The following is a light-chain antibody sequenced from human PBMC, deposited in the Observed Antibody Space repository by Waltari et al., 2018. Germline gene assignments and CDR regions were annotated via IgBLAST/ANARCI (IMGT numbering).Light chain of an antibody. V-gene: IGLV2-11*01. Sequence: QSALTQPRSVSGSPGQSVTISCTGTSSDVGAYNYVSWYQQHPGKAPKLMVYEVINRPSGISDRFSGAKSGNTAALTISGLQAEDEADYYCCSYAGSYTFAVFGTGTKVTV. J-gene: IGLJ1*01. CDR2: EVI. CDR3: CSYAGSYTFAV. CDR1: SSDVGAYNY.